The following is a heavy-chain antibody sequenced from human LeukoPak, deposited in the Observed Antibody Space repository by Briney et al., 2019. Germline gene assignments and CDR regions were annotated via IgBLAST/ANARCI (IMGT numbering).Heavy chain of an antibody. V-gene: IGHV3-48*04. Sequence: GGSLRLSCAASGFTFSSYSMNWVRQAPGKGLEWVSYITSSGSTIYYEDSVKGRFTISRDNAKNSLYLQLNSLRAEDTAVYYCARCSRPYYYDSSGYLVPDAFDIWGQGTVVTVSS. CDR2: ITSSGSTI. CDR1: GFTFSSYS. J-gene: IGHJ3*02. D-gene: IGHD3-22*01. CDR3: ARCSRPYYYDSSGYLVPDAFDI.